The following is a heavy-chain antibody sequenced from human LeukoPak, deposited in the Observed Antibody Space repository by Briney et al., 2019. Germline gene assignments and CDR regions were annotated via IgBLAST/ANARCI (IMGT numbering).Heavy chain of an antibody. CDR1: GFTFSSYA. V-gene: IGHV3-23*01. Sequence: PGGSLRLSCAASGFTFSSYAMSSVRQAPGKGLEWVSAVSGSGGSTYYADSVKGRFTISRDNSKNTLYLQMNSLRAEDTAVYYCAKDPKTYGAGGYYRDDYWGQGTLVTVSS. J-gene: IGHJ4*02. CDR2: VSGSGGST. D-gene: IGHD3-10*01. CDR3: AKDPKTYGAGGYYRDDY.